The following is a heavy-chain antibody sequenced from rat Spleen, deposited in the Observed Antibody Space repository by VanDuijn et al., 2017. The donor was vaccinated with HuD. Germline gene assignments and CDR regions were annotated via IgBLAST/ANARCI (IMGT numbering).Heavy chain of an antibody. CDR1: GFTFSNYA. V-gene: IGHV5-27*01. J-gene: IGHJ2*01. CDR3: TTGVY. CDR2: ITDSGSST. Sequence: EVQLVESGGGLVQPGRSLKLSCAASGFTFSNYAMAWVRQAPTKGLEWVASITDSGSSTYYRDSVKGRFTISRDNAGSTLYLQMDSLRSEDTATYYCTTGVYWGQGVMVTVSS.